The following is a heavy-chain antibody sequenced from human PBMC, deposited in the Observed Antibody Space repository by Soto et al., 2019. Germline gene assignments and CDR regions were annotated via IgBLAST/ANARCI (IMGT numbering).Heavy chain of an antibody. CDR1: GGTFSSYA. CDR3: AKHPLPSGYEISYYFDY. J-gene: IGHJ4*02. Sequence: GASVKVSCKASGGTFSSYAISWVRQAPGQGLEWVGGIIPIFGTANYAQKFQGRVTITADESTSTAYMELSSLRSEDTAVYYCAKHPLPSGYEISYYFDYWGQGTLVTVSS. V-gene: IGHV1-69*13. D-gene: IGHD5-12*01. CDR2: IIPIFGTA.